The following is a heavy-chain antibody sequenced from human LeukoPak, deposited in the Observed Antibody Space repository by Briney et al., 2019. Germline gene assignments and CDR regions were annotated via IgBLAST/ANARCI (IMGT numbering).Heavy chain of an antibody. CDR1: GGSISSGGYS. CDR3: ARDRTTVTPYYYYGMDV. CDR2: IYHSGST. V-gene: IGHV4-30-2*01. Sequence: PSQTLSLTCAVSGGSISSGGYSWSWIRQPPGKGLEWIGYIYHSGSTYYNPSLKSRVTISVDRSKNQFSLKLSSVTAADTAVYYCARDRTTVTPYYYYGMDVWGQGTTVTVSS. D-gene: IGHD4-17*01. J-gene: IGHJ6*02.